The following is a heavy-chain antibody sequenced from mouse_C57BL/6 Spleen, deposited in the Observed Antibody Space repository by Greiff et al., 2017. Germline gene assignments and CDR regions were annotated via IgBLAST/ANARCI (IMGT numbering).Heavy chain of an antibody. V-gene: IGHV5-4*01. CDR2: ISDGGSYT. CDR1: GFTFSSYA. CDR3: ARLSYWYFDG. J-gene: IGHJ1*03. Sequence: EVQLVESGGGLVKPGGSLKLSCAASGFTFSSYAMSWVRQTPEKRLEWVATISDGGSYTYYPDNVQGRFTISRDNAKNNLYLQMSHLKSEDTAMYYCARLSYWYFDGWGTGTTVTVSS.